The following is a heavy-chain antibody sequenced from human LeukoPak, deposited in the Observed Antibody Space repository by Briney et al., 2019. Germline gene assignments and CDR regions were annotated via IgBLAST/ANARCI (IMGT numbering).Heavy chain of an antibody. D-gene: IGHD2-2*02. CDR2: MKQDGSEK. CDR3: ASVYRDY. V-gene: IGHV3-7*01. CDR1: GFTFSSYE. J-gene: IGHJ4*02. Sequence: GGSLRLSCAASGFTFSSYEMNWVRQAPGKGLEWVANMKQDGSEKYYVDSVKGRFTISRDNAKNSLYLQMNSLRAEDTAVYYCASVYRDYWGQGTLVTVSS.